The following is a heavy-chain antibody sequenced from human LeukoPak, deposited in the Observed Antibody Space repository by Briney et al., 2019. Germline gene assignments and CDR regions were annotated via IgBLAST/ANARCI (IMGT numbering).Heavy chain of an antibody. Sequence: PGGSLRLSCAVSGFTFSSYAMSWVRQPQGKGLELDSAVSGSGGSTYYADSVKGRLTTSRDNSKNTLYLQMNSLRAEDTDVYYCAVEGSYYDFWSGAFDPWGQGTLVTVSS. CDR2: VSGSGGST. V-gene: IGHV3-23*01. CDR3: AVEGSYYDFWSGAFDP. CDR1: GFTFSSYA. D-gene: IGHD3-3*01. J-gene: IGHJ5*02.